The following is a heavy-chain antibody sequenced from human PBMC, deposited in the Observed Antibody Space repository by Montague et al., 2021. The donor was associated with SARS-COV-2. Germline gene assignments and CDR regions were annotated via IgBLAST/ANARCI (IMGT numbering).Heavy chain of an antibody. CDR3: ARIRCITIFGVVITPYFYGMDV. D-gene: IGHD3-3*01. CDR2: INHSGST. Sequence: SETLSLTCAVYGGSFSGYYWSWIRQPPGKGLEGIGEINHSGSTNYNPSLKSRVTISVDRYKNQFSLKLSSVTAADTAVYYYARIRCITIFGVVITPYFYGMDVWGQGTTVTVSS. V-gene: IGHV4-34*01. CDR1: GGSFSGYY. J-gene: IGHJ6*02.